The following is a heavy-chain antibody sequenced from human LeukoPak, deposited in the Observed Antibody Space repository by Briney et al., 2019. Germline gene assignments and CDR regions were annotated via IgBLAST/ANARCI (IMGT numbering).Heavy chain of an antibody. V-gene: IGHV4-34*01. CDR3: ASQNYNCSSTSCPRYYYYYYYMDV. D-gene: IGHD2-2*01. CDR2: INHSGST. Sequence: SETLSLTCAVYGGSFSGYYWSWIRQPPGKGLEWIGEINHSGSTNYNPSLKSLVTISVDTSKNQFSLKLSSVTAADTAVYYCASQNYNCSSTSCPRYYYYYYYMDVWGKGTTVTVSS. J-gene: IGHJ6*03. CDR1: GGSFSGYY.